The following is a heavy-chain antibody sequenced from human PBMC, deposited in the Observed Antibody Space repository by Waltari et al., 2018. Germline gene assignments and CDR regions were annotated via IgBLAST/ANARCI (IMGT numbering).Heavy chain of an antibody. Sequence: EVQLVESGGGLVQPGRSLRLSCAASGFTFDDYAMHWVRQAPGKGLEWVSGISWNSGRIGYADSVKGRFTISRDNAKNSLYLQMNSLRAEDMALYYCAKDREQWLGGWGAFDIWGQGTMVTVSS. CDR2: ISWNSGRI. J-gene: IGHJ3*02. V-gene: IGHV3-9*03. D-gene: IGHD6-19*01. CDR3: AKDREQWLGGWGAFDI. CDR1: GFTFDDYA.